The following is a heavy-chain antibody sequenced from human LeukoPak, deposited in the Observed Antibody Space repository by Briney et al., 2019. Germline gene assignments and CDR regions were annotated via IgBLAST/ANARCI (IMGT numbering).Heavy chain of an antibody. Sequence: GGSLRLSCAASGFTVSSHYMSWVRQAPGKGLEGVSSIDNDGSYIYYADSVKGRFTLSRDNAQDSVHLQMISLRAEDTAVYYCATKHRAGWLFDYWGQGTLVTVSS. J-gene: IGHJ4*02. CDR3: ATKHRAGWLFDY. CDR2: IDNDGSYI. D-gene: IGHD6-19*01. CDR1: GFTVSSHY. V-gene: IGHV3-21*01.